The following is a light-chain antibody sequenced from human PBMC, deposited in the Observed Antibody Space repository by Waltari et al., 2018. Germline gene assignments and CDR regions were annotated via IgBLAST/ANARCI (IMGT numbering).Light chain of an antibody. CDR3: QRTNTVPLT. V-gene: IGKV1-39*01. J-gene: IGKJ4*01. CDR2: AAS. Sequence: DIQMTQSPSSLSASVGDRVTITCRASHSITTYLNWYQQKPDKAPNLLIYAASSLQSGVPSRFSGSGSGTEFTLTISSLRPEDFATYYCQRTNTVPLTFGGGTKVEIK. CDR1: HSITTY.